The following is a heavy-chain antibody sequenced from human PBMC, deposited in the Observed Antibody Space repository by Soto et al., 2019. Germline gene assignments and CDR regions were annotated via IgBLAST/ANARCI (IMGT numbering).Heavy chain of an antibody. Sequence: QVQLVQSGAELKKPGSSLKVSCKASGGNFTNYGISCVRQAPGQGLEWMGVIIPLFGTTNYAHKFRGRVTVTADESTNAVYMELSSLRSEDTAIYYCARAHGTSWYNWFDPWGQGTLVTVSS. J-gene: IGHJ5*02. CDR3: ARAHGTSWYNWFDP. CDR2: IIPLFGTT. CDR1: GGNFTNYG. D-gene: IGHD6-13*01. V-gene: IGHV1-69*01.